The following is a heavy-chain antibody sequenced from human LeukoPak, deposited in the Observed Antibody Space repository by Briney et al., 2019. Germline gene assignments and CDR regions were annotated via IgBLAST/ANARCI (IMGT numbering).Heavy chain of an antibody. V-gene: IGHV3-33*01. J-gene: IGHJ4*02. CDR2: VWYDGSKK. Sequence: GGSLRLSCAASGFTFSSYALHWVRQAPGKGLEWVAVVWYDGSKKYYADSVKGRFTIPRDNSKNTLYLQMNSLRAEDTAVYYCARDPRYSSTWYYFDYWGQGTLVTVSS. D-gene: IGHD6-13*01. CDR3: ARDPRYSSTWYYFDY. CDR1: GFTFSSYA.